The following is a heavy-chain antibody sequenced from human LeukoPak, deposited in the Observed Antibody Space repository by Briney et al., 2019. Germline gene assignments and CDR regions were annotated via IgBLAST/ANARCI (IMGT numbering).Heavy chain of an antibody. D-gene: IGHD6-19*01. J-gene: IGHJ4*02. CDR1: GFTFSSYS. Sequence: AGGSLRLSCAASGFTFSSYSMNWVRQAPGKGLEWVSSISSSSDYIYYADSVKGRFTISRDNAKNSLYLQMNSLRAEDTAVYYCARDRSPSTAVAGTGDYWGQGTLVTVSS. V-gene: IGHV3-21*01. CDR3: ARDRSPSTAVAGTGDY. CDR2: ISSSSDYI.